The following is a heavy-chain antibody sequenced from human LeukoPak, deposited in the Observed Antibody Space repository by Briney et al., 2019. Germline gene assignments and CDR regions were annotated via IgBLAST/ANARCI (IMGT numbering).Heavy chain of an antibody. V-gene: IGHV5-51*01. CDR1: GYSFSTYW. Sequence: GESLKISCKGSGYSFSTYWIGWVRQMPGKGLEWMGIIYPGDSDTRYSPSFQGQVTISADKPISTAYLQWSSLKASDTAMYYCARRGYRSGANAFDIWGQGTMVTVSS. CDR3: ARRGYRSGANAFDI. J-gene: IGHJ3*02. CDR2: IYPGDSDT. D-gene: IGHD6-19*01.